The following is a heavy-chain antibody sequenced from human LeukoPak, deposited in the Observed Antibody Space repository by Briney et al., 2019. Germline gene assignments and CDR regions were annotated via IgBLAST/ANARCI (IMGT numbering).Heavy chain of an antibody. CDR2: IYNSGST. J-gene: IGHJ3*02. CDR1: GGSISTYY. CDR3: ARIYYDSGAYYRRAFDI. Sequence: RPSETLSLTCTVSGGSISTYYWSWIRQPPGKGLEWIAYIYNSGSTNSNPSLKSRVTISVDTSKNQFSLRLGSVTAADTAVYYCARIYYDSGAYYRRAFDIWGQGTMVSVSS. D-gene: IGHD3-22*01. V-gene: IGHV4-59*01.